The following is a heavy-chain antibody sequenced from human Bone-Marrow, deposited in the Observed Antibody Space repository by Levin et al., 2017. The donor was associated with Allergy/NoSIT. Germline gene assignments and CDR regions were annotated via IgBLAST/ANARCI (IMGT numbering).Heavy chain of an antibody. J-gene: IGHJ4*02. D-gene: IGHD1-14*01. CDR2: IYNSGSA. CDR3: ARATTWAPQIDD. Sequence: SETLSLTCTVSGGSIRSGDYYWTWIRQPPGKGLEWIGYIYNSGSAYYNASLKSRPTISLDTAKNQFSLNLSSVTGADTAVYYCARATTWAPQIDDWGRGTLVTVSS. CDR1: GGSIRSGDYY. V-gene: IGHV4-30-4*01.